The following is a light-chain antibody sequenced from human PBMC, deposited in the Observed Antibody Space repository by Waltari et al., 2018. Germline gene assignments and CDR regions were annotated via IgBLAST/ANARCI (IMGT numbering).Light chain of an antibody. Sequence: DIVMTQSAASLAVSLGEPATLHCKSSQSVLYSSNNKNQLAWYQQKPGQPPKLLIYWASTRESGVPDRFSGSGSGTDFTLTISSLQAEDVAVYYCQQYYITPYTFGQGTKLEIK. CDR1: QSVLYSSNNKNQ. CDR2: WAS. J-gene: IGKJ2*01. V-gene: IGKV4-1*01. CDR3: QQYYITPYT.